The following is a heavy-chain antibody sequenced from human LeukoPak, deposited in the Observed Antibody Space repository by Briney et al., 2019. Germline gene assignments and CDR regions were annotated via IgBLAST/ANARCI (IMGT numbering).Heavy chain of an antibody. CDR3: AKSMVRGVIITSFDY. CDR2: ISYDGSNK. D-gene: IGHD3-10*01. J-gene: IGHJ4*02. V-gene: IGHV3-30-3*01. Sequence: GRSLRLSCAASGFTFSSYAMHWVRQAPGKGLEWVAVISYDGSNKYYADSVKGRFTISRDNSKNTLYLQMNSLRAEDTAVYYCAKSMVRGVIITSFDYWGQGTLVTVSS. CDR1: GFTFSSYA.